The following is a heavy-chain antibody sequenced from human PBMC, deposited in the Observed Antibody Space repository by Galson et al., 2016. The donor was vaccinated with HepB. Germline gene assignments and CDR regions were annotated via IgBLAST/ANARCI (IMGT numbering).Heavy chain of an antibody. Sequence: SLRFSCAGSGFSFSAYAVHWVRQTPGKGLEWVAVIWSGGIKKYYADSVEGRFTISRDNSENTVYLQIDTLRVEDTAMYYGASSFVVAGIIDYWGQGTLVTVSS. CDR2: IWSGGIKK. V-gene: IGHV3-33*01. J-gene: IGHJ4*02. D-gene: IGHD6-19*01. CDR3: ASSFVVAGIIDY. CDR1: GFSFSAYA.